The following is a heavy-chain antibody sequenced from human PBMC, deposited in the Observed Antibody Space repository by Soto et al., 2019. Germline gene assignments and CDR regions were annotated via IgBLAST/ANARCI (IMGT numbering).Heavy chain of an antibody. D-gene: IGHD5-12*01. Sequence: QVQLVESGGGVVQPGRSLRLSCAASGFTFRSYGMHWVRQAPGKGLEWVAVIWNDGSERYYADSVKGRFTISRDNSKNTLDLQMNSVRAEDAAVYSCARDRAGVGYNIDVWGQGTTVTVSS. V-gene: IGHV3-33*01. CDR1: GFTFRSYG. J-gene: IGHJ6*02. CDR3: ARDRAGVGYNIDV. CDR2: IWNDGSER.